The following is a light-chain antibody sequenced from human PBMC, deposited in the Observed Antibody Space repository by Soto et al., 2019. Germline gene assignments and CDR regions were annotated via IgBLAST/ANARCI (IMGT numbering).Light chain of an antibody. V-gene: IGKV4-1*01. CDR2: DAS. CDR1: QIVLYSSNNKNY. Sequence: DIVLTQSPDSLAVSLGARATINCKSSQIVLYSSNNKNYLAWYQQKPGKAPKLLIYDASSLESGVPSRFSGSGSGTEFTLTISSLQPDDFATYYCQQYNSYSITFGQGTRLEIK. CDR3: QQYNSYSIT. J-gene: IGKJ5*01.